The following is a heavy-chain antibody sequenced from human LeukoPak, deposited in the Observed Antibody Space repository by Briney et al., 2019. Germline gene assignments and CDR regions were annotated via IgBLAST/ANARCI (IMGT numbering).Heavy chain of an antibody. V-gene: IGHV1-69*13. CDR1: GYTFTSYA. Sequence: GASVKVSCKASGYTFTSYAMHWVRQAPGQRLEWMGGIIPIFGTANYAQKFQGRVTITADESTSTAYMELSSLRSEDTVVYYCARGRYSSSINSMDVWGQGTTVTVSS. CDR3: ARGRYSSSINSMDV. D-gene: IGHD6-6*01. J-gene: IGHJ6*02. CDR2: IIPIFGTA.